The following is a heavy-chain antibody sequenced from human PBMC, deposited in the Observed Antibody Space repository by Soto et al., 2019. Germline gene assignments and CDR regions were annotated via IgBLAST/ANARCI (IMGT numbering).Heavy chain of an antibody. CDR1: GFTLSSYW. J-gene: IGHJ6*02. V-gene: IGHV3-7*01. Sequence: LRLSCAASGFTLSSYWMNWVRQAPGKGLEWVANIKQDGSGKYYVDSVKGRFIISRDNAKNSLYLQMNSLRAEDTAVYYCARDADASGWYHYGMDVWGQGTMVTVSS. D-gene: IGHD6-19*01. CDR2: IKQDGSGK. CDR3: ARDADASGWYHYGMDV.